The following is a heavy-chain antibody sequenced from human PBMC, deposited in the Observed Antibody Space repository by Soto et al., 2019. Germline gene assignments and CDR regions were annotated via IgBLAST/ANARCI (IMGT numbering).Heavy chain of an antibody. V-gene: IGHV3-72*01. Sequence: QPGGSLRLSCAASGFTFSDHFMDWVRQAPGKGLEWVGRTASRAESYTTGYAASVKGRFTISRDDSKNSLYLQMNSLKTKDTAEYYSGRGNSTGSSCPRAHYGLDVWGQGTTVTVSS. D-gene: IGHD3-22*01. J-gene: IGHJ6*02. CDR2: TASRAESYTT. CDR3: GRGNSTGSSCPRAHYGLDV. CDR1: GFTFSDHF.